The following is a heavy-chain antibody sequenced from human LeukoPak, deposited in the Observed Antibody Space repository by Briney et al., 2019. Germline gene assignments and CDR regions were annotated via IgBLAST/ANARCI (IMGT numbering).Heavy chain of an antibody. D-gene: IGHD4-17*01. V-gene: IGHV3-33*01. Sequence: GGSLRLSCAASGFTFSGYGMHWVRQAPGKGLEWVAVIWYDGSNKYYADSVKGRFTISRDKSKNTLYLQMNSLRAEDTAVYYCARAGPYGDYDFDYWGQGTLVTVSS. J-gene: IGHJ4*02. CDR1: GFTFSGYG. CDR2: IWYDGSNK. CDR3: ARAGPYGDYDFDY.